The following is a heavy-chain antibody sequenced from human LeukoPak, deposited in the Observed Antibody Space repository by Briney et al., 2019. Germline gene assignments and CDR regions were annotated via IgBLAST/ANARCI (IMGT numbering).Heavy chain of an antibody. Sequence: GGSLRLSCAASGFTFSSYAMSWVRQAPGKGLEWVSTISGSGGSTYYADSVKGRFTISRDNSKNTLYLQMNSLGAEDTAVYYCAKNDRYCSSTSCLNDAFDIWGQGTMVTVSS. CDR2: ISGSGGST. V-gene: IGHV3-23*01. J-gene: IGHJ3*02. D-gene: IGHD2-2*01. CDR3: AKNDRYCSSTSCLNDAFDI. CDR1: GFTFSSYA.